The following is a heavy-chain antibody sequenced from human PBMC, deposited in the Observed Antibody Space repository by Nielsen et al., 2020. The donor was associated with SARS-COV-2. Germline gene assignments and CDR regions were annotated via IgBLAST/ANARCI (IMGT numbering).Heavy chain of an antibody. V-gene: IGHV3-9*01. CDR2: ISWNSGSI. Sequence: SLKISCAASGFTFDDYAMHWVRQAPGKGLEWVSGISWNSGSIGYADSVKGRFTISRDNAKNSLYLQMNSLRAEDTALYYCAKFRDGYNYVDYWGQGTLVTVSS. D-gene: IGHD5-24*01. J-gene: IGHJ4*02. CDR3: AKFRDGYNYVDY. CDR1: GFTFDDYA.